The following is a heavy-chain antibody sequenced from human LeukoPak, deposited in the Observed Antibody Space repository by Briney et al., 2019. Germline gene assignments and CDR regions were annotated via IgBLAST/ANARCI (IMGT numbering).Heavy chain of an antibody. D-gene: IGHD2-2*01. CDR2: INPNSGGT. J-gene: IGHJ3*02. V-gene: IGHV1-2*04. Sequence: ASVKVSCKASGYTFTGYYMHWVRQAPGQGLEWMGWINPNSGGTNYAQKFQGWVTMTRDTSISTAYMELSRLRSDDTAVYYCASRYCSSTSCYHLDAFDIWGQGTMVTVSS. CDR1: GYTFTGYY. CDR3: ASRYCSSTSCYHLDAFDI.